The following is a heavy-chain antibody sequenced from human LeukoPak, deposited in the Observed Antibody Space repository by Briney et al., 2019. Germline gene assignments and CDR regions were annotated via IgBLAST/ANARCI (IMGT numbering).Heavy chain of an antibody. CDR1: GHSFPSYW. V-gene: IGHV5-51*01. CDR3: ARRLSSSSFDY. J-gene: IGHJ4*02. CDR2: IYPYDSDT. Sequence: GESLKISCKVSGHSFPSYWIGWVRQMPGKGLEWLGFIYPYDSDTRYSPSFQGQVSISADKSISTAYPQWTSLKASDTAMYYCARRLSSSSFDYWGQGTLVTASS. D-gene: IGHD6-6*01.